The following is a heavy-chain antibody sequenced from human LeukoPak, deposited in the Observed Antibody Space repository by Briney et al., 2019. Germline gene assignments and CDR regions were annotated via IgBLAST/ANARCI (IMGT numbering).Heavy chain of an antibody. CDR3: AKDRGDYGDYVDY. J-gene: IGHJ4*02. V-gene: IGHV3-30*18. CDR2: ISYDGSNK. Sequence: PGRSLRLSCAASGFTFSSYGMHWVRQAPGKGLEWVAVISYDGSNKYYADSVKGRFTISRDNSKNTLYLQMNSLRAEDTAVYYCAKDRGDYGDYVDYWGQGTLVTVSS. CDR1: GFTFSSYG. D-gene: IGHD4-17*01.